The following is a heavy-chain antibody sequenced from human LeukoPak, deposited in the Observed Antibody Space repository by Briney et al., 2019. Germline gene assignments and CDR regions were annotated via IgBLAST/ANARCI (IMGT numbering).Heavy chain of an antibody. CDR3: ARAQKYSYDAFDI. CDR1: GFTFSSYG. J-gene: IGHJ3*02. Sequence: GGSLRLSCAASGFTFSSYGMHWVRQAPGKGLKYVSYISSGSGTIYYADSVKGRFTISRDNAKNSLYLQMNSLSAEDTAVYYCARAQKYSYDAFDIWGQGTMVTVSS. CDR2: ISSGSGTI. D-gene: IGHD4-11*01. V-gene: IGHV3-48*04.